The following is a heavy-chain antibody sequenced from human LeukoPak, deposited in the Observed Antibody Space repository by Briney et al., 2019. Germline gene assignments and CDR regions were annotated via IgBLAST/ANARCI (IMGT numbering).Heavy chain of an antibody. CDR1: GFTFSRYW. CDR2: IEQDGSEK. D-gene: IGHD2-15*01. J-gene: IGHJ3*02. CDR3: AREFCSGANCYPMGAFDM. Sequence: GGSLRLSCAASGFTFSRYWMSWVRQAPGKGLEWVANIEQDGSEKYYVDSVKGRFTISRDNVKNSLYLQMNSLRAGDTAVYYCAREFCSGANCYPMGAFDMWGQGTMVTVFS. V-gene: IGHV3-7*01.